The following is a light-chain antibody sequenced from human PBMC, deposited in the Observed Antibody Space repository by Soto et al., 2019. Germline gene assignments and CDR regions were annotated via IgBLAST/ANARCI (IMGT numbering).Light chain of an antibody. CDR2: EVS. CDR3: NSDVAGGNV. J-gene: IGLJ1*01. V-gene: IGLV2-8*01. CDR1: SSDVGKYDY. Sequence: QSVLTQPPSASGSPGQSVTISCTGTSSDVGKYDYVSWFQHHPGKAPKLIIYEVSKRPSGVPDRFSGSKSGSTASLTVSGLQTEDEADYYCNSDVAGGNVVGTGTKVTVL.